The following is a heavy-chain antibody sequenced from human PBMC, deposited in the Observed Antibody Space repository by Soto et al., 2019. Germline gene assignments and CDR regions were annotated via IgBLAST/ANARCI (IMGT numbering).Heavy chain of an antibody. D-gene: IGHD1-26*01. CDR3: ARGSPRMGALPTY. Sequence: GASVKVSCKASGYTFTGYYIHWLRQAPGQGLEWMGWINPKSGDTNYAQKFQGRVSMTRDTSITTVYMEVSRLKSDDTAVYYCARGSPRMGALPTYWGQGTLVTVSS. CDR1: GYTFTGYY. J-gene: IGHJ4*02. V-gene: IGHV1-2*02. CDR2: INPKSGDT.